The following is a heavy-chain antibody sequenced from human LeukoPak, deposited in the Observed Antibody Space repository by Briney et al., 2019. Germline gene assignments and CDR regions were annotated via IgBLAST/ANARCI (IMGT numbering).Heavy chain of an antibody. CDR3: ARYPILRFLERLSQGEDAFDI. J-gene: IGHJ3*02. Sequence: PSQTLSLTCTVSGGSISSGDYYWSWIRQPPGKGLEWIGYIYYSGSTYYNPSLKSRVTISVDTSKNQFSLKLSSVTAADTAVYYCARYPILRFLERLSQGEDAFDIWAKGQWSPSLQ. CDR1: GGSISSGDYY. CDR2: IYYSGST. D-gene: IGHD3-3*01. V-gene: IGHV4-30-4*08.